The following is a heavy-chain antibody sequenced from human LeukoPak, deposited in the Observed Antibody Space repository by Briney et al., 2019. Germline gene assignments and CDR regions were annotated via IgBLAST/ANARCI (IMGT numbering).Heavy chain of an antibody. V-gene: IGHV3-11*01. Sequence: GGSLRLSCAASGFTFSDYYMSWIRQAPGKGLEWVSYISSSGSTIYYADSVKGRFTISRDNAKNSLYLEMNSLRAEDTAVYYCATHSSDYGDYTLDYWGQGTLVTVSS. CDR3: ATHSSDYGDYTLDY. CDR2: ISSSGSTI. CDR1: GFTFSDYY. J-gene: IGHJ4*02. D-gene: IGHD4-17*01.